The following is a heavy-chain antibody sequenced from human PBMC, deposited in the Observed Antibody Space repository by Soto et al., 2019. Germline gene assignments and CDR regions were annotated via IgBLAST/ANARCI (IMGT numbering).Heavy chain of an antibody. CDR1: GFTFSSYA. CDR3: ARDSGWLQFSAFDI. Sequence: VGSLRLSCAASGFTFSSYAMHWVRQAPGKGLEWVAVISYDGSNKYYADSVKGRFTISRDNSKNTLYLQMNSLRAEDTAVYYCARDSGWLQFSAFDIWGQGTMVTVSS. V-gene: IGHV3-30-3*01. CDR2: ISYDGSNK. D-gene: IGHD5-12*01. J-gene: IGHJ3*02.